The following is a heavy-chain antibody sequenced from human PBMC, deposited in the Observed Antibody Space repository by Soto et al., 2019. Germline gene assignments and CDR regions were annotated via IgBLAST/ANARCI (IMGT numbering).Heavy chain of an antibody. CDR2: MNPNSGNT. CDR1: GYTFTSYD. V-gene: IGHV1-8*01. D-gene: IGHD3-10*01. CDR3: ARGINYYDSGDDAFDI. Sequence: QVQLVQSGAEVKKPGASVKVSCKASGYTFTSYDINWVRQATGQGPEWMGWMNPNSGNTGYAQKFQGRVTMTRNTSITTAYMDLSSLRSEDTAVYYCARGINYYDSGDDAFDIWGQGTMVTVSS. J-gene: IGHJ3*02.